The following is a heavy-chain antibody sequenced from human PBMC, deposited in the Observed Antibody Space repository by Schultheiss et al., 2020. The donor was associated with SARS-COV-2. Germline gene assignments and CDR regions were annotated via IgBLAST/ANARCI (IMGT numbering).Heavy chain of an antibody. D-gene: IGHD4-17*01. Sequence: GGSLRLSCAASGFTFDDYAMHWVRQAPGKGLEWVSAISGSGGSTYYADSVKGRFTISRDNSKNTLYLQMNSLRAEDTAVYYCVKSQSGDYDPFDYWGQGTLVTVSS. V-gene: IGHV3-23*01. J-gene: IGHJ4*02. CDR3: VKSQSGDYDPFDY. CDR2: ISGSGGST. CDR1: GFTFDDYA.